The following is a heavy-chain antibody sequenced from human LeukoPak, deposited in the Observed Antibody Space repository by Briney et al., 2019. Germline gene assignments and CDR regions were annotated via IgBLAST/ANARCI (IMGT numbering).Heavy chain of an antibody. CDR2: FDPEDGET. CDR3: ATGRGPNGDYVMRYREVVEGQFDY. D-gene: IGHD4-17*01. J-gene: IGHJ4*02. V-gene: IGHV1-24*01. CDR1: GYTLTELS. Sequence: EASVKVSCKVSGYTLTELSMHWVRQAPGKGLEWMGGFDPEDGETIYAQKFQGRVTMTEDTSTDTAYMELSSLRSEDTAVYYCATGRGPNGDYVMRYREVVEGQFDYWSQGTLVTVSS.